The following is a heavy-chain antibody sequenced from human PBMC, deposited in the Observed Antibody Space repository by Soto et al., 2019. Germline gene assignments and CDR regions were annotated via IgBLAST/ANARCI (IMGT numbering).Heavy chain of an antibody. Sequence: ASVKVSCKASGYTFTGYYMHWVRQAPGQGLERMGWINPNSGGTNYARKFQGWVTMTRDTSISTAYMELSRLRSDDTAVYYCARGGIGITMVRGVIKEFDYWGQGTLVTVSS. D-gene: IGHD3-10*01. V-gene: IGHV1-2*04. CDR2: INPNSGGT. CDR3: ARGGIGITMVRGVIKEFDY. J-gene: IGHJ4*02. CDR1: GYTFTGYY.